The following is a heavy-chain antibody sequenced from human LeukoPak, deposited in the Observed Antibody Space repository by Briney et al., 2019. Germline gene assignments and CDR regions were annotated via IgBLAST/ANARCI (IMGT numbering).Heavy chain of an antibody. CDR1: GGSISGYY. CDR3: ARDPIFLEVSLRGEAFDI. Sequence: SETLSLTCTVSGGSISGYYWSWIRQPPGKGLEWIGYIYYSGSTNYNPSLKSRVTISVDTSKNQFSLKLSSVTAADTAVYYCARDPIFLEVSLRGEAFDIWGQGTMVTVSS. CDR2: IYYSGST. D-gene: IGHD3-3*02. J-gene: IGHJ3*02. V-gene: IGHV4-59*01.